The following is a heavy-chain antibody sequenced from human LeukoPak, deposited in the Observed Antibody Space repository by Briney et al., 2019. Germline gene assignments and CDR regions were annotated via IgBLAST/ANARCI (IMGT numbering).Heavy chain of an antibody. CDR1: GFTFSGYA. D-gene: IGHD1-1*01. V-gene: IGHV3-30*04. CDR2: ISSDGSNK. CDR3: ARRVEMDV. Sequence: GGSLRPACAASGFTFSGYAMHWVRQTPGKGLEWVAVISSDGSNKFYSDSVKGRFTISRDNSKNTLYLQMNSLRVEDTAKYYCARRVEMDVWGKGTTVTVSS. J-gene: IGHJ6*04.